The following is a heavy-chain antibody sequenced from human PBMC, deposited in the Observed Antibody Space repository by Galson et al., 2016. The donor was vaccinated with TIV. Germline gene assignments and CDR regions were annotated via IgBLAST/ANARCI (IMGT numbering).Heavy chain of an antibody. Sequence: SVKVSCKASGDTFSSYPFNWVRQAPGQGLEWVGGFIPLFGTANYAQKFQGRVTISADESTSTLYMEVRSLRSEDTAVYYCAKDRNTAMDTYHYCYGMDVWGQGTTVIVS. D-gene: IGHD5-18*01. CDR2: FIPLFGTA. CDR3: AKDRNTAMDTYHYCYGMDV. CDR1: GDTFSSYP. J-gene: IGHJ6*02. V-gene: IGHV1-69*13.